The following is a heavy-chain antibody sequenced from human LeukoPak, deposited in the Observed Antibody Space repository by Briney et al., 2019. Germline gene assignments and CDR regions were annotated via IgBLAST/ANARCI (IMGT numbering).Heavy chain of an antibody. CDR1: GYTFTSYA. CDR3: ARDARYSYAHDAFDI. D-gene: IGHD5-18*01. J-gene: IGHJ3*02. CDR2: INPNSGGT. Sequence: GASVKVSCTASGYTFTSYAMNWVRQAPGQGLEWMGWINPNSGGTNYAQKFQGRVTMTRDTSISTAYMELSRLRSDDTAVYYCARDARYSYAHDAFDIWGQGTMVTVSS. V-gene: IGHV1-2*02.